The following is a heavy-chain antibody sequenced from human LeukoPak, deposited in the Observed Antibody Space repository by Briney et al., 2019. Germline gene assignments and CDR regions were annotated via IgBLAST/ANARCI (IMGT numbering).Heavy chain of an antibody. V-gene: IGHV3-23*01. CDR1: GFTFSSYA. Sequence: GGSLRLSCAAPGFTFSSYAMSWVRQAPGKGLEWVSAISGSGGSTYYADSVKGRFTISRDNSKNTLYLQMNSLRAEGTAVYYCAKDEWELPYYFDYWGQGTLVTVSS. CDR2: ISGSGGST. J-gene: IGHJ4*02. CDR3: AKDEWELPYYFDY. D-gene: IGHD1-26*01.